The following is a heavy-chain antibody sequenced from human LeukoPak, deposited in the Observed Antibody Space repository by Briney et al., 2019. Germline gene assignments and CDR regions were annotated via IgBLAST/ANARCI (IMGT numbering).Heavy chain of an antibody. CDR3: AGYHAYGVPTPPLGY. Sequence: PSETLSLTCAVSGGSISSSNWWSWVRQPPGKGLEWIGEIYHSGSTNYNPSLKSRVTISVDKSKNQFSLKLSSVTAADTAVYYCAGYHAYGVPTPPLGYWGRGILVTVSS. J-gene: IGHJ4*02. D-gene: IGHD3-16*01. CDR1: GGSISSSNW. CDR2: IYHSGST. V-gene: IGHV4-4*02.